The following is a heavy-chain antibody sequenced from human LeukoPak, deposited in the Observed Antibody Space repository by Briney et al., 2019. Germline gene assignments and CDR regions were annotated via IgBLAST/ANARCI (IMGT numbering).Heavy chain of an antibody. J-gene: IGHJ3*02. V-gene: IGHV3-9*01. CDR1: GFTFDDYA. CDR2: IYWNSVTI. Sequence: GRSLRLSCAASGFTFDDYAMHWVRQAPGKGLEWVSGIYWNSVTIGYADSVKGRFTISRDNAKNTLYLQMNSLRAEDTAVYYCTRRAAALDAFDIWGQGTMVTVSS. D-gene: IGHD6-13*01. CDR3: TRRAAALDAFDI.